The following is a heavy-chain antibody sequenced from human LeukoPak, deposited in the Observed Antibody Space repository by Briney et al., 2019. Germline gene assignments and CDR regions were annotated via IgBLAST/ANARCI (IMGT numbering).Heavy chain of an antibody. CDR3: ARTSYYYDSSGYLRPLFDY. CDR1: GGSISSYY. Sequence: SETLSLTCTVSGGSISSYYWGWIRHPPGKGLEWIGYIYYSGSTNYKPSLKSRVTISVDTSKNQFSLKLSSVTAADTAVYYCARTSYYYDSSGYLRPLFDYWGQGTLVTVSS. J-gene: IGHJ4*02. D-gene: IGHD3-22*01. CDR2: IYYSGST. V-gene: IGHV4-59*01.